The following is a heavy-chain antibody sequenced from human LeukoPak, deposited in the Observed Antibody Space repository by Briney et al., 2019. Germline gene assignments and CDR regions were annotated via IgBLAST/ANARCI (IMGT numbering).Heavy chain of an antibody. CDR3: ARACNSTSCYTGGFDY. CDR1: GYSFTSYW. Sequence: GESLKISCKGSGYSFTSYWIGWVRQIPGKGLEWMGIIYPGDSDTRYSPSFQGQVTISADKSISTAYLQWSSLKASDTAMYYCARACNSTSCYTGGFDYWGQGTLVTVSS. J-gene: IGHJ4*02. V-gene: IGHV5-51*01. CDR2: IYPGDSDT. D-gene: IGHD2-2*02.